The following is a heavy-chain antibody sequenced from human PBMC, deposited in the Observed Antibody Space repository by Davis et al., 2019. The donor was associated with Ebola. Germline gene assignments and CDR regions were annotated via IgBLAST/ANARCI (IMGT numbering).Heavy chain of an antibody. CDR1: GFTFSSYA. Sequence: PGGSLRLSCAASGFTFSSYAMSWVRQAPGKGLEWVSAISGSGGSTYYADSVKGRFTISRDNSKNTLYLQMNSLRAEDTAVYYCAKEPGGAFGGYYYVEGDYWGQGTLVTVSS. D-gene: IGHD3-22*01. CDR3: AKEPGGAFGGYYYVEGDY. CDR2: ISGSGGST. V-gene: IGHV3-23*01. J-gene: IGHJ4*02.